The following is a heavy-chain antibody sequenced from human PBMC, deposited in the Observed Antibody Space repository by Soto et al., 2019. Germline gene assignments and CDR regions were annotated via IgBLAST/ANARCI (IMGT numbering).Heavy chain of an antibody. Sequence: SETLSLTCTVSGGSISSSSWSWIRQPPGRGLEWIGYIYNNGRTDYNPSLKSRVTIPVDTSKNHFSLKLSSVTPADTAVYYCARARFCTSTSCYHYFDFWGQGTLVTVSS. V-gene: IGHV4-59*01. J-gene: IGHJ4*02. CDR1: GGSISSSS. CDR2: IYNNGRT. D-gene: IGHD2-2*01. CDR3: ARARFCTSTSCYHYFDF.